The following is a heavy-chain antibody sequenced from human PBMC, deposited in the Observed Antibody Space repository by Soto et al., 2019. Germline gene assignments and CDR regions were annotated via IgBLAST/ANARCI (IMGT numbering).Heavy chain of an antibody. D-gene: IGHD3-9*01. J-gene: IGHJ4*02. CDR1: GFTFTNYA. CDR3: AKSSPYIFSGYLDY. CDR2: ISGSGGST. Sequence: GGSLRLSCAASGFTFTNYAVSGVRQAPGKGLEWVSVISGSGGSTYYADSVKGRFTISRDNSKNTLYLQMNSLRAEDTAVYYCAKSSPYIFSGYLDYWGQGTLVTVSS. V-gene: IGHV3-23*01.